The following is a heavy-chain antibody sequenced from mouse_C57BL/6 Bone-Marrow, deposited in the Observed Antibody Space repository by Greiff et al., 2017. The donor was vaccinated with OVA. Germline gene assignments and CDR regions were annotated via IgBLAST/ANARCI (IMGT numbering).Heavy chain of an antibody. D-gene: IGHD1-1*01. CDR1: GFNIKDDY. J-gene: IGHJ1*03. V-gene: IGHV14-4*01. CDR3: TSYGRRSYFDV. CDR2: IDPENGDT. Sequence: EVQLQQSGAELVRPGASVKLSCTASGFNIKDDYMHWVKQRPEQGLEWIGWIDPENGDTEYASKFQGKATITADTSSNTAYLQLSSLTSEDTAVYYCTSYGRRSYFDVWGTGTTVTVSS.